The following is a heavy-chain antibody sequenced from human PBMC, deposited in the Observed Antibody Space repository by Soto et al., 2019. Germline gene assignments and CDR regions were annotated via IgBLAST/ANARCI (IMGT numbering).Heavy chain of an antibody. J-gene: IGHJ4*02. Sequence: PPETLSLTCTVSGGSISSYYWSWIRQPPGKGLEWIGYIYYSGSTNYNPSLKSRVTISTDTSKNQFSLKLSSVTAADTAVYYCARGQGLQGPYYFDYWGQGTLVTVSS. CDR2: IYYSGST. D-gene: IGHD4-4*01. CDR3: ARGQGLQGPYYFDY. CDR1: GGSISSYY. V-gene: IGHV4-59*01.